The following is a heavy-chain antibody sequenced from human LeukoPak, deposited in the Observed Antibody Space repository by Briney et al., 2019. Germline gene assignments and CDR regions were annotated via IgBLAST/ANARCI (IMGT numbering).Heavy chain of an antibody. Sequence: PGGSLRLSCAASEFTFSIYPMSWVRQAPGKGLEWVSLISGSGGSTYYADSVKGRFTISRDNSKNTLYLQMNSLRAEDTAVYYCAKIKVGATIGRNYMDVWGKGTTVTVSS. D-gene: IGHD1-26*01. CDR2: ISGSGGST. V-gene: IGHV3-23*01. CDR3: AKIKVGATIGRNYMDV. CDR1: EFTFSIYP. J-gene: IGHJ6*03.